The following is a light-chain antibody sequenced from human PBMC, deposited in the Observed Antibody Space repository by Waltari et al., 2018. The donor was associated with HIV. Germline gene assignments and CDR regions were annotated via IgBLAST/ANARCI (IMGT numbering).Light chain of an antibody. V-gene: IGLV4-69*01. CDR2: INNDGSH. J-gene: IGLJ1*01. CDR3: QTWGSGIQV. Sequence: QLALTQSPSASASLGASVKLTCTLSSGHSSYAIACHQQQPEKGPRYLMKINNDGSHTKGDGIPNRFSGSSSGAERYLTISSLQSEDEADYYCQTWGSGIQVFGSGTKVTVL. CDR1: SGHSSYA.